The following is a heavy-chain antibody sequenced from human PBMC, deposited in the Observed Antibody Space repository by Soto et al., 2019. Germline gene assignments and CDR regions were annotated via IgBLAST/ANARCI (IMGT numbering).Heavy chain of an antibody. CDR1: GFTFGDYA. D-gene: IGHD3-22*01. CDR3: ARVGSASLMVVVIADH. CDR2: IRSKGYGGTT. Sequence: SLRLYCTTSGFTFGDYAMSWFRQAPGKGLEWVGFIRSKGYGGTTQYAASVKGRFTISRDDSESIAYLQMDSLKTEDTALYYCARVGSASLMVVVIADHWGQGTQVTVSS. J-gene: IGHJ4*02. V-gene: IGHV3-49*03.